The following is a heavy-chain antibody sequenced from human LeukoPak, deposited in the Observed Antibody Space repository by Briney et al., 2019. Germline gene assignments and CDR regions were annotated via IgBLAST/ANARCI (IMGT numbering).Heavy chain of an antibody. CDR2: ISSSSSYI. CDR3: ARVRDDSSGYYHYSSFDY. CDR1: GFTFSSYS. D-gene: IGHD3-22*01. Sequence: GGSLRLSCAASGFTFSSYSMNWVRQAPGEGLEWVSSISSSSSYIYYADSVKGRFTISRDNAKNSLYLQMNSLRAEDTAVYYCARVRDDSSGYYHYSSFDYWGQGTLVTVSS. J-gene: IGHJ4*02. V-gene: IGHV3-21*01.